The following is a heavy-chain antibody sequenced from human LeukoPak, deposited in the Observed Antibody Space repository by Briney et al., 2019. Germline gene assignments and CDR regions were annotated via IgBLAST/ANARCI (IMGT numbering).Heavy chain of an antibody. D-gene: IGHD6-19*01. CDR2: IDTSSGLI. J-gene: IGHJ4*02. Sequence: PGGSLRLSCKGPGFSSGSYTLTWIRQAPGKGLEWVSSIDTSSGLIYYADSVKGRFTSSRDNANNSVYLQMNSLTVEDTAVYFCARDYSSGWFGKGAYWGQGTLVVVPS. CDR1: GFSSGSYT. V-gene: IGHV3-21*01. CDR3: ARDYSSGWFGKGAY.